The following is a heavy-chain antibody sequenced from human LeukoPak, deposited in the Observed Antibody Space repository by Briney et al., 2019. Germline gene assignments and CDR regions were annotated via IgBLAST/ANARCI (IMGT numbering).Heavy chain of an antibody. J-gene: IGHJ4*02. D-gene: IGHD1-26*01. Sequence: GGSLRLSCTASGFTFGDYAMSWFRQAPGKGLEWVAFIRYDGSNKYYADSVKGRFTISRDNSKNTLNLQMNSLRTEDTAVYYCAKGKWELRADYFDYWGQGTLVTVSS. CDR1: GFTFGDYA. CDR2: IRYDGSNK. CDR3: AKGKWELRADYFDY. V-gene: IGHV3-30*02.